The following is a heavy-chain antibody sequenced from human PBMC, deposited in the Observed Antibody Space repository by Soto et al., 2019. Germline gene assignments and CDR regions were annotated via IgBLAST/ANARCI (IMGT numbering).Heavy chain of an antibody. CDR3: ARHEGYYGSPAAGLFDY. CDR1: GYSFTSYW. D-gene: IGHD3-10*01. V-gene: IGHV5-51*01. J-gene: IGHJ4*02. Sequence: GESLKISCKGSGYSFTSYWIGWVRQMPGKGLEWMGIIYPGDSDTRYSPSFQGQVTISADKSIGTAYLQWSSLKASDTAMYYCARHEGYYGSPAAGLFDYWGQGTLVTVSS. CDR2: IYPGDSDT.